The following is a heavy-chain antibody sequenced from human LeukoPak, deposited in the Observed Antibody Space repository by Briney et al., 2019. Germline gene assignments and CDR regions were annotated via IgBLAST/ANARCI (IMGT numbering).Heavy chain of an antibody. CDR2: ISAYSGNT. V-gene: IGHV1-18*01. CDR3: AREPTKLYHDYYDSSGYLWDY. Sequence: ASVKVSCKASGYTFTSYGISWVRQAPGQGLEWMGWISAYSGNTNYAQKLQGRVTMTTDTSTSTAYMELRSLRSDDTAVYYCAREPTKLYHDYYDSSGYLWDYWGQGTLVTVSS. D-gene: IGHD3-22*01. CDR1: GYTFTSYG. J-gene: IGHJ4*02.